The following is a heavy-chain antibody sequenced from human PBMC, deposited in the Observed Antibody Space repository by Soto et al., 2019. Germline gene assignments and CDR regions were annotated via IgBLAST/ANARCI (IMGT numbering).Heavy chain of an antibody. Sequence: QITLKESGPTLVRPTQTLTLTCAFSGFSLSTSGVRVGWIRQPPGKALEWLAVIYWDDSKHYTPFLRTRLTLTKHTSKNQVVLTMTNMDPIDTGTWYWAHKGPEDWPLDYWGQGTLVNVSS. J-gene: IGHJ4*02. D-gene: IGHD3-9*01. CDR1: GFSLSTSGVR. V-gene: IGHV2-5*02. CDR3: AHKGPEDWPLDY. CDR2: IYWDDSK.